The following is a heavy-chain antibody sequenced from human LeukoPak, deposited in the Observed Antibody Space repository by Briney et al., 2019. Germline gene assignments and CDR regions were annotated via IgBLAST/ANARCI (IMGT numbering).Heavy chain of an antibody. V-gene: IGHV3-30*04. CDR1: GFTFSSYA. CDR2: ISYDGSNK. J-gene: IGHJ3*02. D-gene: IGHD2-21*02. Sequence: GGSLGLSCAASGFTFSSYAMHWVRQAPGKGLEWVAVISYDGSNKYYADSVKGRFTISRDNSKNTLYLQMNSLRAEDTAVYYCARGVVVTAIHDAFDIWGQGTMVTVSS. CDR3: ARGVVVTAIHDAFDI.